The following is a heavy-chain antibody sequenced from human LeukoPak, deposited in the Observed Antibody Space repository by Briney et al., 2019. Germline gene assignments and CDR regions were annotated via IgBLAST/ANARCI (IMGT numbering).Heavy chain of an antibody. J-gene: IGHJ6*02. Sequence: GGSLRLSCAASRFTFSTYAMSWVRQPPGKGLEWVSAISGSDGSTYYADSVKDRFTISRDNSKNTLYLQMNSLRAEDTAVYYCVKYGADVWGQGTTVTVSS. D-gene: IGHD3-10*01. V-gene: IGHV3-23*01. CDR2: ISGSDGST. CDR3: VKYGADV. CDR1: RFTFSTYA.